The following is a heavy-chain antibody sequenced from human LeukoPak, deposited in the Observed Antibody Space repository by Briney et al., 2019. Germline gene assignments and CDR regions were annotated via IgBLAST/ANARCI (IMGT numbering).Heavy chain of an antibody. D-gene: IGHD3-22*01. V-gene: IGHV3-23*01. J-gene: IGHJ4*02. CDR1: GFTFSSYA. CDR2: ISGSGGST. CDR3: ARDRDSYDSSGYYQTYDY. Sequence: GGSLRLSCAASGFTFSSYAMSWVRQAPGKGLEWVSAISGSGGSTYYADSVKGRFTISRDNSKNTLYLQMNSLRAEDTAVYYCARDRDSYDSSGYYQTYDYWGQGTLVTVSS.